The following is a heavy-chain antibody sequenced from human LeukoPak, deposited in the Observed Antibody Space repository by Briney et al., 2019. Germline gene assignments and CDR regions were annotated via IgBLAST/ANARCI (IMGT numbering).Heavy chain of an antibody. D-gene: IGHD6-6*01. V-gene: IGHV3-43*01. J-gene: IGHJ4*02. Sequence: GGSLRLSCAASGFTFDDYTMHWVRQAPGKGLEWVSLISWDGGSTYYADSVRGRFTISRDNSKNMLYLQMNSLRAEDTAVYYCAKWKYSNSGIDDYWGQGTLVTVSS. CDR2: ISWDGGST. CDR3: AKWKYSNSGIDDY. CDR1: GFTFDDYT.